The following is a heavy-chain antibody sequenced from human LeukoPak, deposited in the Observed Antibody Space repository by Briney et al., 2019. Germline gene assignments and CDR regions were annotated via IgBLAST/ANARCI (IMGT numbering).Heavy chain of an antibody. Sequence: SETLSLTCTVSGGSISSYYWSWIRQPPGKGLEWIGYIYYSGSTNYNPSLKSRVTISVDTSKNQFSLKLSSVTAADTAVYYCARVDLLWGSXCVDYWGQGTLVTVSS. J-gene: IGHJ4*02. CDR2: IYYSGST. CDR1: GGSISSYY. D-gene: IGHD6-19*01. CDR3: ARVDLLWGSXCVDY. V-gene: IGHV4-59*01.